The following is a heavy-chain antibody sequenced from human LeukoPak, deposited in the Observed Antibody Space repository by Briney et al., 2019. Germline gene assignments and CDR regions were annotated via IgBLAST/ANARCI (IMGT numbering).Heavy chain of an antibody. CDR2: IYYSGST. J-gene: IGHJ5*02. CDR3: GKPKPYPTYLFDP. CDR1: GGSISSGGYY. Sequence: SETLSLTCTVSGGSISSGGYYWSWIRQPPGKGLEWIGYIYYSGSTNYNPSLKSRVTISVDTSKNQFSLKLSSVTAADTAVYYLGKPKPYPTYLFDPRGQGTLVTVSS. V-gene: IGHV4-61*08. D-gene: IGHD1-14*01.